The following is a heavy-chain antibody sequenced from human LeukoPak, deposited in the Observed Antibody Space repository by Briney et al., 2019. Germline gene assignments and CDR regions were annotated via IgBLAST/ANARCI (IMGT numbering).Heavy chain of an antibody. J-gene: IGHJ6*02. V-gene: IGHV3-53*01. D-gene: IGHD3-3*01. CDR3: ARRGSEWNSYFYPMDV. CDR1: GFTVSSNY. CDR2: IYSGGST. Sequence: PGGSLRLSCAASGFTVSSNYMSWVRQAPGKGLEWVSVIYSGGSTYYADSVMGRFTISRDNSMNTLYLQMNNVRAEDAAIYFCARRGSEWNSYFYPMDVWGQGTTVTVSS.